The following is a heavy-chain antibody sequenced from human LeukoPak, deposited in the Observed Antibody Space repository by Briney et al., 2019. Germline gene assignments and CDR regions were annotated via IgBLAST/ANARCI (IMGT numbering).Heavy chain of an antibody. CDR3: AKDRREYSSGWYLDY. J-gene: IGHJ4*02. Sequence: PGGSLRLSCAASGFTFSSYGMHWVRQAPGKGLEWVAFIRYDGSSKYYADSVKGRFTISRGNSKNTLYLQMNSLRAEDTAVYYCAKDRREYSSGWYLDYWGQGTLVTVSS. CDR2: IRYDGSSK. D-gene: IGHD6-19*01. V-gene: IGHV3-30*02. CDR1: GFTFSSYG.